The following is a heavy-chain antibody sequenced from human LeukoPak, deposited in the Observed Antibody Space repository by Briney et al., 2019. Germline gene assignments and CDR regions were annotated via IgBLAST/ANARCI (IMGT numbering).Heavy chain of an antibody. CDR1: GYSFTSYW. V-gene: IGHV5-51*01. CDR2: IYPGDSDT. CDR3: ARLYYDIFTGYYPDY. J-gene: IGHJ4*02. D-gene: IGHD3-9*01. Sequence: GESLKISCKGSGYSFTSYWIGWVRQMPGKGLEWMGIIYPGDSDTRYSPSFQGQVTISADKSISTAYLQWSSLKASDTAMYYCARLYYDIFTGYYPDYWGQGTLVTVSS.